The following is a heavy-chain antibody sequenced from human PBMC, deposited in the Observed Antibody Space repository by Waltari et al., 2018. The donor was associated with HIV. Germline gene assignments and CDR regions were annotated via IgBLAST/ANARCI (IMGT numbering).Heavy chain of an antibody. Sequence: QVQLVESGGGVVQRGRSLRLSCLGSGFTFRSHGMHWVRQAPGKGLEWVSFISYDGSNKYYANSVKGRFTISRDNSRNMVFLQMNSLRADDTAVYYCAKDATAKYFFDYWGQGTLVTVSS. CDR3: AKDATAKYFFDY. CDR1: GFTFRSHG. J-gene: IGHJ4*02. CDR2: ISYDGSNK. V-gene: IGHV3-30*18. D-gene: IGHD2-21*02.